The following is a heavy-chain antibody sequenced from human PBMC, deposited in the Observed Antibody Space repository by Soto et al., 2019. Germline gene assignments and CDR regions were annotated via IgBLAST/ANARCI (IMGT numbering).Heavy chain of an antibody. V-gene: IGHV1-2*02. CDR2: INPNSGGT. CDR1: GYTFTGYY. CDR3: ARDLDTAIIRMRDYYYGMDV. Sequence: ASVKVSCKASGYTFTGYYMHWVRQDPGQGLEWMGWINPNSGGTNYAQKFQGRVTMTRDTSISTAYMELSRLRSDDTAVYYCARDLDTAIIRMRDYYYGMDVWGQGTTVTVSS. D-gene: IGHD5-18*01. J-gene: IGHJ6*02.